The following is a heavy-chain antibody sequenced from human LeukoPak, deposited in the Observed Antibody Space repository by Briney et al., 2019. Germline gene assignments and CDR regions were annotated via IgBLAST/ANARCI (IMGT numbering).Heavy chain of an antibody. CDR1: GGSITSSSSY. Sequence: SQTLSLTCPVSGGSITSSSSYWGWIRQPPGKGLEWIGTIYYSGTTYYNPSLKSRVTISIDAAKNQFSLMLTSVTAADTAVYYCARLVPPGGGDCTGSNCHTVYYFDYWGQGTLVTVSS. D-gene: IGHD2-15*01. CDR3: ARLVPPGGGDCTGSNCHTVYYFDY. V-gene: IGHV4-39*01. CDR2: IYYSGTT. J-gene: IGHJ4*02.